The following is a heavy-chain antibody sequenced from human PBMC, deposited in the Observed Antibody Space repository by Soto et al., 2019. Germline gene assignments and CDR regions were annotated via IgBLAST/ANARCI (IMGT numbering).Heavy chain of an antibody. J-gene: IGHJ4*02. Sequence: QVQLQESGPGLVKPSETLSLTCTVSGGSINNGGYYWSWIRQHPGKGLEWIGYIYDSGSTYYIPSLKSRVTISVATSKNQFSLKVSFVTAADTAVHYCARSDTRGYYFHYWGQGILVTVSS. CDR2: IYDSGST. CDR1: GGSINNGGYY. CDR3: ARSDTRGYYFHY. D-gene: IGHD3-22*01. V-gene: IGHV4-31*03.